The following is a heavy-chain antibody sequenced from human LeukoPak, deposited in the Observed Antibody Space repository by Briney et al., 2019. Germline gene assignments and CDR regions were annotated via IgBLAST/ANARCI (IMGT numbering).Heavy chain of an antibody. CDR1: GYTFTGYY. J-gene: IGHJ4*02. D-gene: IGHD5-24*01. V-gene: IGHV1-2*04. CDR2: INPNSGGT. Sequence: ASVKVSCKASGYTFTGYYMHWVRQAPGQGLEWMGWINPNSGGTNYAQKFQGWVTMTRDTSISTAYMELSRLRSDDTAVYYCASEGQIVGDGYNLDYWGQGTLVTVSS. CDR3: ASEGQIVGDGYNLDY.